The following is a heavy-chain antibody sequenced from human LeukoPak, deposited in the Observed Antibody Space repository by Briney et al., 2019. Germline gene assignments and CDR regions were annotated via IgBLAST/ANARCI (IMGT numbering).Heavy chain of an antibody. D-gene: IGHD3-10*01. V-gene: IGHV3-48*02. J-gene: IGHJ4*02. CDR1: GFTFSSYN. CDR3: ESHYYGSGSFDY. Sequence: GGSLRLSCAASGFTFSSYNMNWVRQAPGKGLEWVSYISSSSSTIYYADSVKGRFTISRDNAKNSLYPQMNSLRDEDTAVYYCESHYYGSGSFDYWGQGTLVTVSS. CDR2: ISSSSSTI.